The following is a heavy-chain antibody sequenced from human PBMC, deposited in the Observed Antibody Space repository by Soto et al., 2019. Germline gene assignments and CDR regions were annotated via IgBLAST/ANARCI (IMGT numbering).Heavy chain of an antibody. CDR1: GFSLSTGGVG. CDR2: IYWDDDK. D-gene: IGHD2-21*02. J-gene: IGHJ6*02. Sequence: QITLKESGPTLVKPTQTLTLTCTFSGFSLSTGGVGVGWIRQPPGEALEWLALIYWDDDKRYSPSLESRLTITKHTSKNQVVLTMSNMDPVDTATYYCAHSRCGGDCLQSYSSHYYYGMDVLGQGTTVTVSS. V-gene: IGHV2-5*02. CDR3: AHSRCGGDCLQSYSSHYYYGMDV.